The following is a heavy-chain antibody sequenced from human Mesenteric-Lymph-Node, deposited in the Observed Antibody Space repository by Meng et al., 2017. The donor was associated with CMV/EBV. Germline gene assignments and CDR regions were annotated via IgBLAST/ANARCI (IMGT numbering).Heavy chain of an antibody. J-gene: IGHJ6*01. CDR3: VKIKTGGSYYYYGMDV. CDR1: GFAFSGHG. D-gene: IGHD1-26*01. V-gene: IGHV3-33*06. CDR2: IWFDGSKT. Sequence: GGSLRLSCSASGFAFSGHGMHWVRQAPGKGLEWVAVIWFDGSKTYYADSVEGRFTISRDNRKSMLYLQMNNLRAEDTAVYHCVKIKTGGSYYYYGMDVWGQGTTVTVSS.